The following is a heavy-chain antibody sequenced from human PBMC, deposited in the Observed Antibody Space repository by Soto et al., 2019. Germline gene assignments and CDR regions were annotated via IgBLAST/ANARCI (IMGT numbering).Heavy chain of an antibody. CDR1: GFTFSSYA. CDR3: ARQPGIAAAGRRRLPGWFDP. V-gene: IGHV3-23*03. CDR2: IYSGGST. D-gene: IGHD6-13*01. J-gene: IGHJ5*02. Sequence: EVQLLESGGGLVQPGGSLRLSCAASGFTFSSYAMSWVRQAPGKGLEWVSVIYSGGSTYYADSVKGRFTISRDNSKNTLYLQMNSLRAEDTAVYYCARQPGIAAAGRRRLPGWFDPWGQGTLVTVSS.